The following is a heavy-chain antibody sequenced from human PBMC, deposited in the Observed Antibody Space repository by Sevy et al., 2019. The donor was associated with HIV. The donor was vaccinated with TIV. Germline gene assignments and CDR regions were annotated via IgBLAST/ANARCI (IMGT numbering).Heavy chain of an antibody. CDR2: INHSGST. CDR3: ARAHDYIAAAGRWFDH. CDR1: GGSFSGYY. Sequence: SETLSLTCAVYGGSFSGYYWSWIRQPPGKGLEWIGEINHSGSTNYNPSLKSRVTISVDTSKNQFSLKLSSVTAADTAVYYCARAHDYIAAAGRWFDHWGQGTLVTVSS. J-gene: IGHJ5*02. V-gene: IGHV4-34*01. D-gene: IGHD6-13*01.